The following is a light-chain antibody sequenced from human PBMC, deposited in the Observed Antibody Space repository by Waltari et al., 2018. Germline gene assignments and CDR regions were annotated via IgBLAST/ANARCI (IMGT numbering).Light chain of an antibody. J-gene: IGLJ2*01. CDR3: CSYAGRYTFDVV. CDR1: SSDVGDYNY. V-gene: IGLV2-11*01. Sequence: QSALTQPRSVSGSPGQSVTISCTGTSSDVGDYNYVSWYQQHPDKAPKLMIYDVTKRLSGFPDRFAGSKSGNTASLTISGLQAEDEADYYCCSYAGRYTFDVVFGGGTKLTVL. CDR2: DVT.